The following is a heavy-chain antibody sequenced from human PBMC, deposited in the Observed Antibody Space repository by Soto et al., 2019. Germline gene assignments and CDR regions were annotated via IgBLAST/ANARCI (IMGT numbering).Heavy chain of an antibody. V-gene: IGHV3-23*01. CDR2: ISGSGGST. J-gene: IGHJ6*02. Sequence: PGGSLRLSCAASGFTFSSYAMSWVRQAPGKGLEWVSAISGSGGSTYYADSVKGRFTISRDNSKNTLYLQMNSLRAEDTAVYYCAKDLVAAAVYYYYYGMDVWGQGTTVTVSS. D-gene: IGHD6-13*01. CDR1: GFTFSSYA. CDR3: AKDLVAAAVYYYYYGMDV.